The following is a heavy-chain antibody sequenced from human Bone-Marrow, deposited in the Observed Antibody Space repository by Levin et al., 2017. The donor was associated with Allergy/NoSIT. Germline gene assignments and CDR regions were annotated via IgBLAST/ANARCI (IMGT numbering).Heavy chain of an antibody. CDR2: MHYSGTT. CDR3: ARDNYIGSVRYKSYNWFDP. D-gene: IGHD3-10*01. CDR1: NGSISSGDYY. J-gene: IGHJ5*02. Sequence: SQTLSLTCTVSNGSISSGDYYWSWIRQPPGKGLEWIAYMHYSGTTYYNPSLKSRVTMSIDTSKNQFSLKLTSVTAADTAMYYCARDNYIGSVRYKSYNWFDPWGQGTLVTVSS. V-gene: IGHV4-30-4*01.